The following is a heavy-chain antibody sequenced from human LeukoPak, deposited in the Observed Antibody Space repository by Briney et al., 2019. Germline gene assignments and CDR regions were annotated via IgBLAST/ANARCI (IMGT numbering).Heavy chain of an antibody. Sequence: GGSLRLSCAASGFTFSSYSMNWVRQAPGKGLEWVSSISSSSSYIYYADSVKGRFTISRDNAKNSLYLQMNSLRAEDTAVYYCARVAPRLRAVAGTGSAWEPWGQGTLVTVSS. V-gene: IGHV3-21*01. CDR3: ARVAPRLRAVAGTGSAWEP. CDR2: ISSSSSYI. J-gene: IGHJ5*02. CDR1: GFTFSSYS. D-gene: IGHD6-19*01.